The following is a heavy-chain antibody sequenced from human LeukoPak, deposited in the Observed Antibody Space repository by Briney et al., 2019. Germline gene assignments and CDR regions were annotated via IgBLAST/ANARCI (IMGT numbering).Heavy chain of an antibody. CDR3: ARTGKYYYDSSGYQNFDY. V-gene: IGHV1-2*02. J-gene: IGHJ4*02. D-gene: IGHD3-22*01. CDR2: INPNSGGT. Sequence: GASVKVSCKASGYTFIGYYMHWVRQAPGQGLEWMGWINPNSGGTNYAQKFQGRVTMTRDTSISTAYMELSRLRSDDTAVYYCARTGKYYYDSSGYQNFDYWGQGTLVTVSS. CDR1: GYTFIGYY.